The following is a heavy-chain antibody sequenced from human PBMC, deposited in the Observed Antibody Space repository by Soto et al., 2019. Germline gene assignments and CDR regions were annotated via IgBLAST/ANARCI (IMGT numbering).Heavy chain of an antibody. D-gene: IGHD3-22*01. CDR3: AKDLRYYDSSGYNYFDY. Sequence: PGGSLRLSCAASGFTFSSYCMHWVRQAPGKGLEWVAVISYDGSNKYYADSVKGRFTISRDNSKNTLYLQMNSLRAEDTAVYYCAKDLRYYDSSGYNYFDYWGQGTLVTVSS. CDR2: ISYDGSNK. J-gene: IGHJ4*02. CDR1: GFTFSSYC. V-gene: IGHV3-30*18.